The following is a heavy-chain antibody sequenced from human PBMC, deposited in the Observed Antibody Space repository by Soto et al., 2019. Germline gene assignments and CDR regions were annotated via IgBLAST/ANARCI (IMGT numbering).Heavy chain of an antibody. CDR1: GFTFSSYS. D-gene: IGHD2-15*01. CDR2: ISSSSRTI. V-gene: IGHV3-48*01. J-gene: IGHJ4*02. Sequence: EVQRVESGGGLVQPGGSLRLSCAASGFTFSSYSMNWARQAPGKGLEGISYISSSSRTIYYPDSVKGRFTISRDNAKNSLYLQMNSLRAEDTAVYYCARDKGRSPLDYWGQGTLVTVSS. CDR3: ARDKGRSPLDY.